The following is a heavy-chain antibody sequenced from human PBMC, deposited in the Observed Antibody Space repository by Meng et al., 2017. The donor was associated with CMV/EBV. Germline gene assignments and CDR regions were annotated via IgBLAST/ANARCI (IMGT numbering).Heavy chain of an antibody. J-gene: IGHJ4*02. D-gene: IGHD2-21*01. Sequence: CAASGLSFTYVSMNWVRQAPGKGLEWVGRITGKDGGEALEFAAPVQGRFTISRDDSRNTHYLQMSGLKTEDTAVYYCTTGLTYYFDYWGQGTLVTVSS. CDR2: ITGKDGGEAL. CDR3: TTGLTYYFDY. V-gene: IGHV3-15*07. CDR1: GLSFTYVS.